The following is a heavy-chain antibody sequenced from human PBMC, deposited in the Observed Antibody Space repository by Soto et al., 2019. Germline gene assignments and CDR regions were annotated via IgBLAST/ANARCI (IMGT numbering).Heavy chain of an antibody. D-gene: IGHD7-27*01. CDR2: INQDGSEI. V-gene: IGHV3-7*01. CDR3: ARDFHVRLGITYYYYMDV. J-gene: IGHJ6*03. CDR1: GFTFRSYW. Sequence: EVQLVESGGGLVQPGGSLRLSGAASGFTFRSYWMSWVRQAPGKGLEWVANINQDGSEIYYVDSVEGRFSISRDNAENSLYLQMNSLRAEDTAVYYCARDFHVRLGITYYYYMDVWGTGTTVTVSS.